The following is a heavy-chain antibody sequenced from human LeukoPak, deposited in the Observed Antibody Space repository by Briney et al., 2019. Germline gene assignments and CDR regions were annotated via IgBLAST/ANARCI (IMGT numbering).Heavy chain of an antibody. D-gene: IGHD3-22*01. Sequence: APVKVSCKASGGTFSSYAISWVRQAPGQGLEWMGGIIPIFGTANYAQKFQGRVTITADESTSTAYMELSSLRSEDTAVYYCARTNYYDSSGLYYFDYWGQGTLVTVSS. CDR1: GGTFSSYA. CDR2: IIPIFGTA. V-gene: IGHV1-69*13. J-gene: IGHJ4*02. CDR3: ARTNYYDSSGLYYFDY.